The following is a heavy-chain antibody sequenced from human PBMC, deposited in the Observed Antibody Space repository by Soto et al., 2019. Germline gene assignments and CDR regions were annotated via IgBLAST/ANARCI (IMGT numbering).Heavy chain of an antibody. J-gene: IGHJ5*02. V-gene: IGHV4-39*01. Sequence: QLQLQESGPGLVKPSETLSLTCTVSGGSISSSSYYWGWIRQPPGKGLEWIGSIYYSGSTYYNPSLKSRVTISVYTSKNQFSLKLSSVTAADTAVYYCARHSATTFYWFDPWGQGTLVTVSS. CDR2: IYYSGST. CDR3: ARHSATTFYWFDP. CDR1: GGSISSSSYY. D-gene: IGHD4-17*01.